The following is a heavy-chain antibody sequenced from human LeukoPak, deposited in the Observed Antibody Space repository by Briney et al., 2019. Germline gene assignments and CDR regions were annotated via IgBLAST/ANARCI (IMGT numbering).Heavy chain of an antibody. CDR3: ARATAYGSGSYYRASPFDY. CDR1: GYTFTGYY. D-gene: IGHD3-10*01. J-gene: IGHJ4*02. Sequence: ASVKVSCKASGYTFTGYYMHRVRQAPGQGLEWMGWINPNSGGTNYAQKFQGRVTMTRDTSISTAYMELSRLRSDDTAVYYCARATAYGSGSYYRASPFDYWGQGTLVTVSS. V-gene: IGHV1-2*02. CDR2: INPNSGGT.